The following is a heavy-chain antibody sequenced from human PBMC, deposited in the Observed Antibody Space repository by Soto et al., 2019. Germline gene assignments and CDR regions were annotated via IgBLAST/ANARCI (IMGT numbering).Heavy chain of an antibody. J-gene: IGHJ3*02. Sequence: GGYLILSCAASGLTFSSYGMHWVRQAPGKGLEWVAVIWYDGSNKYYADSVKGRFTISRDNSKNTLYLQMNSLSAADTAVYYCARFGGYCSGGSCSDAFDIWGPGTMFTV. CDR2: IWYDGSNK. V-gene: IGHV3-33*01. CDR3: ARFGGYCSGGSCSDAFDI. CDR1: GLTFSSYG. D-gene: IGHD2-15*01.